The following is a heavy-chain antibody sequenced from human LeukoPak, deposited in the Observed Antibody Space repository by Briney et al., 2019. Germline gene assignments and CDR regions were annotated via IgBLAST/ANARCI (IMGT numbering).Heavy chain of an antibody. CDR1: GFTFSRYW. V-gene: IGHV3-7*01. D-gene: IGHD2-2*01. J-gene: IGHJ4*02. CDR2: IKQDGSET. CDR3: ARDFLRAIYCNNTTCSPGFDY. Sequence: GGSLRLSCVASGFTFSRYWMSWVRQAPGKGLEWVANIKQDGSETYYVDSVKGRFTISRDNGKNSLFLQMNSLGAEDTAVYYCARDFLRAIYCNNTTCSPGFDYWGQGTLVSVSS.